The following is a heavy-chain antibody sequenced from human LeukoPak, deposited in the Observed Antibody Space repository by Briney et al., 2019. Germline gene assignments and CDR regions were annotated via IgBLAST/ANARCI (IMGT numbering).Heavy chain of an antibody. D-gene: IGHD3-10*02. CDR1: GFTFSDYN. Sequence: GSLRLSCAASGFTFSDYNMRWIRQAPGKGLEWVSSISRSGSTKYYADSVKGRFTISRDNAKNSLFLQMNSLRAEDTAVYYCAELGITTIGGVWGKGTTVTISS. V-gene: IGHV3-11*01. CDR2: ISRSGSTK. CDR3: AELGITTIGGV. J-gene: IGHJ6*04.